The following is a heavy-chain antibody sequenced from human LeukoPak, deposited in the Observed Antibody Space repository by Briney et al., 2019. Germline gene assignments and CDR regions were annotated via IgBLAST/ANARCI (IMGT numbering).Heavy chain of an antibody. CDR3: ARDSSRIRGLFVTDFDC. D-gene: IGHD3-10*01. J-gene: IGHJ4*02. CDR2: IREDGSDK. V-gene: IGHV3-7*01. CDR1: GFTFSSYA. Sequence: GGSLRLSCAASGFTFSSYAMSWVRQAPGKGLEWVANIREDGSDKYYVDSVKGRFTISRDNAKSSLYLQMNSLRAEDTAVYYCARDSSRIRGLFVTDFDCWGQGTLVTVSS.